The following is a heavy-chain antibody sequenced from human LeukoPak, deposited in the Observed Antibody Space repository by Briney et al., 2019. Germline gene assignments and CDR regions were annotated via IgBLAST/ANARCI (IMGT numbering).Heavy chain of an antibody. J-gene: IGHJ3*01. Sequence: ASVKVSCKASGGTFSSYAIGWVRQAPGQGLEWMGGIIPIFGTANYAQKFQGRVTITADESTSTAYMELSSLRSEDTAVYYCARESRYCSSTNCYDAFDFWGQGTMVTVSS. D-gene: IGHD2-2*01. CDR1: GGTFSSYA. V-gene: IGHV1-69*13. CDR2: IIPIFGTA. CDR3: ARESRYCSSTNCYDAFDF.